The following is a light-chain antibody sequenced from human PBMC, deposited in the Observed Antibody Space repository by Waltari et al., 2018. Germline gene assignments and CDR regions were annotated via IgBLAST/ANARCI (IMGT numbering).Light chain of an antibody. V-gene: IGLV1-40*01. Sequence: QSVPTHPPSVSGAPGQRVTISRTGTSPNIGAGHDVHWYQQLPGTAPKLLSYGNSNRPSGVPDRFSGSKSGTSASLAITGLQAEDEADYYCQSYDSSLSGSEFGGGTKLTVL. CDR2: GNS. CDR3: QSYDSSLSGSE. CDR1: SPNIGAGHD. J-gene: IGLJ2*01.